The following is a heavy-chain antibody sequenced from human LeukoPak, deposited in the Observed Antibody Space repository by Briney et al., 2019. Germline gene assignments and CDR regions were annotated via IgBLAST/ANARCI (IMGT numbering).Heavy chain of an antibody. D-gene: IGHD1-26*01. V-gene: IGHV3-23*01. CDR2: ISGSGGST. CDR3: ARDSGAAGLS. J-gene: IGHJ4*02. CDR1: GFTFSSYA. Sequence: AGGSLRLSCAASGFTFSSYAMSWVRQAPGKGLEWVSAISGSGGSTYYADSVKGRFTISRDNSKNTLYLQMGSLRDEDMAVYFCARDSGAAGLSWGQGTLVTVSS.